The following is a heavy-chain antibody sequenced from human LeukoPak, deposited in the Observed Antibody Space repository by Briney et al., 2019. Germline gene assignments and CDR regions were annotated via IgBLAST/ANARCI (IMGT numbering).Heavy chain of an antibody. CDR3: ARDLRGHYTFDY. CDR1: GFTFSSYG. J-gene: IGHJ4*02. V-gene: IGHV3-30*03. D-gene: IGHD2-2*02. CDR2: ITFDGSTK. Sequence: GRSLRLPCAASGFTFSSYGMHWVRQAPGKGLEWVAVITFDGSTKYYADSVRGRFTISRDNPKNTVYLQMNSLRPEDTAVYYCARDLRGHYTFDYWGQGTLVTVFS.